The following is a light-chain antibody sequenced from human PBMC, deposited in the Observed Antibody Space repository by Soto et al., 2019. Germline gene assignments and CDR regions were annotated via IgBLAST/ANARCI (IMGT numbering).Light chain of an antibody. CDR2: WAS. Sequence: DIVITQSPDSLALSLGERATINCKSSQSVLYSSNNKNYLGWYQQKPGHPPRLLIYWASTRESGVPDRFSGSGSGTDFTLTISSLQAEDVAVYYCQQYYSIPRTFGGGTQV. J-gene: IGKJ4*01. CDR1: QSVLYSSNNKNY. V-gene: IGKV4-1*01. CDR3: QQYYSIPRT.